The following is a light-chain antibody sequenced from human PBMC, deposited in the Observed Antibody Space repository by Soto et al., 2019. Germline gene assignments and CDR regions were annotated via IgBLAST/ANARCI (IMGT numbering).Light chain of an antibody. J-gene: IGKJ4*01. Sequence: DIVMTQSPLSLPVTPGEPASISCRSSQSLLHSNGYNYLDWYLQQPGQSPQLLIYLASNRASGGPDRFSGSGSGTDFTLKISRVEAEDVGVYYCMQSLQTLPLTFGGGTKVEMK. CDR1: QSLLHSNGYNY. V-gene: IGKV2-28*01. CDR2: LAS. CDR3: MQSLQTLPLT.